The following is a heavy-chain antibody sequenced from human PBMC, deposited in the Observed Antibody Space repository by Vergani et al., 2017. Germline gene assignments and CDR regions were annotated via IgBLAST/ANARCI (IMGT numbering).Heavy chain of an antibody. CDR3: ARRGGYSSSWAGYYFDY. D-gene: IGHD6-13*01. CDR1: GFTVSSNY. Sequence: EVQLVESGGGLIQPGGSLRLSCAASGFTVSSNYMSWVRQAPGKGLEWVSVIYSGGSTYYADSVKGRCTISRDNSKNTLYLQMNSLRAEDTAVYYCARRGGYSSSWAGYYFDYWGQGTLVTVSS. V-gene: IGHV3-53*01. CDR2: IYSGGST. J-gene: IGHJ4*02.